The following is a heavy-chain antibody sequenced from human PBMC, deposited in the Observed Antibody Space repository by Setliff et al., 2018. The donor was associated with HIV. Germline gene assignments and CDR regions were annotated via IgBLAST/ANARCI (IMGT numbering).Heavy chain of an antibody. V-gene: IGHV4-34*01. CDR3: ARVSTAYVWGSFLSSGPYYFDF. D-gene: IGHD3-16*01. Sequence: SETLSLTCAVYGGSFSGYYWSWIRQPPGKGLEWIGEINHGGSTNYNPSLKSRVTISVDTSMDQFSLKLTSVTAADTAVYYCARVSTAYVWGSFLSSGPYYFDFWGQGALVTVSS. J-gene: IGHJ4*02. CDR2: INHGGST. CDR1: GGSFSGYY.